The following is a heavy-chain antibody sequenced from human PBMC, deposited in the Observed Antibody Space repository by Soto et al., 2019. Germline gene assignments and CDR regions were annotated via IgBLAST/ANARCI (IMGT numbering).Heavy chain of an antibody. CDR1: GFTFHNYA. CDR2: ISGSGGST. D-gene: IGHD3-10*01. CDR3: ANDRFYGSGSYTVFDY. V-gene: IGHV3-23*01. J-gene: IGHJ4*02. Sequence: EVQLLESGGGLVQPGGSLRLSCAASGFTFHNYAMSWVRQAPGKGLEWVSAISGSGGSTYYADSVKGRFTISRDNSKNTLYLQINSLRAEDTAVYYCANDRFYGSGSYTVFDYWGQGTLVTVSS.